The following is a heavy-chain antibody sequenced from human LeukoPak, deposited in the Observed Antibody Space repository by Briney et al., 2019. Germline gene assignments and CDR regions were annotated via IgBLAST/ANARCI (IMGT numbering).Heavy chain of an antibody. CDR3: AKQDRDYYDSSGH. J-gene: IGHJ4*02. V-gene: IGHV3-23*01. Sequence: GVSLRLSCAASGFSFSSIGMNWVRQAPGKGLEWVSSISGSDGRTDYADSVKGRFTISKDNSKNTLYLQMSSLSVEDTAVYYCAKQDRDYYDSSGHWGQGTLVTVPS. CDR1: GFSFSSIG. D-gene: IGHD3-22*01. CDR2: ISGSDGRT.